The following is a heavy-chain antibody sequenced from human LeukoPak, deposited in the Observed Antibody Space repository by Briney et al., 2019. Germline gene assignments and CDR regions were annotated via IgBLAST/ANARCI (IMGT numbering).Heavy chain of an antibody. J-gene: IGHJ4*02. D-gene: IGHD6-13*01. CDR1: GFTFSSYG. Sequence: GRSLRLSCAASGFTFSSYGMHWVRQAPGKGLEWVAVISYDGSNKYYADSVKGRFTISRDNSKNTMYMQMNSLRAEDTAVYYCAKDKEGKAAAAGYFDYWGQGTLVTVSS. V-gene: IGHV3-30*18. CDR3: AKDKEGKAAAAGYFDY. CDR2: ISYDGSNK.